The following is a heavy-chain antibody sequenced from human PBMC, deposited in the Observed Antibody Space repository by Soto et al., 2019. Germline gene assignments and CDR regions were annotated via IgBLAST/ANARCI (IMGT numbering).Heavy chain of an antibody. CDR1: GFTFSSYA. J-gene: IGHJ6*02. Sequence: QVQLVESGGGVVQPGRSLRLSCAASGFTFSSYAMHWVRQAPGKGLEWVAVISYDGSNKYYADSVKGRFTISRDNSKNTLYLQMNSLRAEDTAVYYCARDAAARPGYYYYYGMDVWGQGTTVTVSS. CDR2: ISYDGSNK. V-gene: IGHV3-30-3*01. D-gene: IGHD6-6*01. CDR3: ARDAAARPGYYYYYGMDV.